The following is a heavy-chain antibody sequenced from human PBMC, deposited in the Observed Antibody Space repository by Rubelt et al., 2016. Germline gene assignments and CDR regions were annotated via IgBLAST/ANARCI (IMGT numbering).Heavy chain of an antibody. Sequence: QVQLQQWGSGLLKPSETLSLTCAVYGGSFSGYYLSWIRQPPGKGLAWIGEINHSGITNYNPSLKRRVTISLDTSKNQFPLRRTAVTAAYTAVYDCARGVLAARPCDCWGQGTLVTVSS. CDR3: ARGVLAARPCDC. D-gene: IGHD6-6*01. CDR1: GGSFSGYY. J-gene: IGHJ4*02. CDR2: INHSGIT. V-gene: IGHV4-34*01.